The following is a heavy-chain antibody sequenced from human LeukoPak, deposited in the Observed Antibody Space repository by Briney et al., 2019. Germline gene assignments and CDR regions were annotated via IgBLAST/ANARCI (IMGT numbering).Heavy chain of an antibody. D-gene: IGHD2-15*01. J-gene: IGHJ3*02. CDR2: IYYSGST. CDR3: ASHSPVLAFDI. CDR1: GGSISSGGYY. V-gene: IGHV4-31*03. Sequence: SQTLSLTCTVSGGSISSGGYYWSWIRQHPGRGLEWIGYIYYSGSTYYNPSRKSRITISVDTSKNQFSLKLSSVTAADTAVYYCASHSPVLAFDIWGQGTMVTVSS.